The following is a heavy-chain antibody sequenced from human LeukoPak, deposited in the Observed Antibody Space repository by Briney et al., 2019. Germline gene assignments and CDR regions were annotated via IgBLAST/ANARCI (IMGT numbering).Heavy chain of an antibody. CDR2: INPGDCDT. Sequence: GESLQISCKGSAYSFTSYWIGWLRQLPGKGLEWMGIINPGDCDTRYSPSFQSRVTISADKSINPAYLQQSSLNAAATAVHYCARYTEKFDPWGQGTLVTVSS. CDR3: ARYTEKFDP. CDR1: AYSFTSYW. D-gene: IGHD1-14*01. V-gene: IGHV5-51*01. J-gene: IGHJ5*02.